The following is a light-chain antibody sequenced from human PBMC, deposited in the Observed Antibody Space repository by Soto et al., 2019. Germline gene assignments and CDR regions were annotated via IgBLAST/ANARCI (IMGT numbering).Light chain of an antibody. CDR3: QQYNNWPPWT. Sequence: EIVMTQSPATLSVYPGERATLSCRASQSVSTNLAWYQQKPGQAPRLLIYGAPTRATGIPARFSGSGSGTEFSLTISSLQSEDFALYYCQQYNNWPPWTFGQGTKVDIK. J-gene: IGKJ1*01. V-gene: IGKV3-15*01. CDR2: GAP. CDR1: QSVSTN.